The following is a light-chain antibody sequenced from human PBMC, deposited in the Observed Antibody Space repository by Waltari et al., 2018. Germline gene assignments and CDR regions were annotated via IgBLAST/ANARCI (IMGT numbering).Light chain of an antibody. Sequence: DIQMTQFPSSLSASVGDRVTMSCRASQTIRQHLNWYQQKAGTAPRLLIYGASTLQSGVPSRFRGSGSGSHFTLNISSLQPEDFATYLCQQSAYTPFTFGGGTKVDIK. CDR2: GAS. J-gene: IGKJ4*01. CDR1: QTIRQH. V-gene: IGKV1-39*01. CDR3: QQSAYTPFT.